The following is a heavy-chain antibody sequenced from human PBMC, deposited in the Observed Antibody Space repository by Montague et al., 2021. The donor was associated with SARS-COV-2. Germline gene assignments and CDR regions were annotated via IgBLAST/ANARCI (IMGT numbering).Heavy chain of an antibody. Sequence: SETLSLTCSVSGGSISSYCWSWIRQSPGKGLEWIGYIFHSGITDYNPSLKSRVTISVDMSKNQFSLQLNSVTAADSAVYYCARTEYNWNDWFDPWGQGTLVTVS. D-gene: IGHD1-20*01. CDR2: IFHSGIT. V-gene: IGHV4-59*13. CDR3: ARTEYNWNDWFDP. J-gene: IGHJ5*02. CDR1: GGSISSYC.